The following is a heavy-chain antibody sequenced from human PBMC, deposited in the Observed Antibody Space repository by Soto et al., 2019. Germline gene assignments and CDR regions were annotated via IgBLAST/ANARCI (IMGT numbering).Heavy chain of an antibody. J-gene: IGHJ6*02. D-gene: IGHD6-13*01. V-gene: IGHV1-69*01. CDR2: IIPIFGTA. CDR3: ASGGIAEDGYYYYGMDV. Sequence: QVQLVQSGAEVKKPGSSVKVSCKASGGTFSSYAISWVRQAPGQGREWMGGIIPIFGTANYAQKFQGRVTITADESTSTAYMELSSLRSEDTAVYYCASGGIAEDGYYYYGMDVWGQGTTVTVSS. CDR1: GGTFSSYA.